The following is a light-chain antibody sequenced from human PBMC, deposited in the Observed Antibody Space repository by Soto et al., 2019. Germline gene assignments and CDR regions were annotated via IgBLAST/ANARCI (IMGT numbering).Light chain of an antibody. J-gene: IGLJ2*01. CDR2: DVS. V-gene: IGLV2-14*03. Sequence: QSALTQPASVSGSPGQSITISCTGTSSDVGAYNYVSWYQHHPGKAPKLMIYDVSNRPSGVSNRFSGSKSGNTASLTISGLQAEDEADYYRNSFTTSSTLVFGGGTKVTVL. CDR1: SSDVGAYNY. CDR3: NSFTTSSTLV.